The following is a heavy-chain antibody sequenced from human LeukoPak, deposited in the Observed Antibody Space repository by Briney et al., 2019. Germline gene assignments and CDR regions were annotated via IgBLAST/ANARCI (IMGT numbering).Heavy chain of an antibody. CDR2: IKQDGSEK. J-gene: IGHJ4*02. CDR1: GFTFSSYW. V-gene: IGHV3-7*04. CDR3: ARARIMITFGGVIADIFFDY. Sequence: GGSLSLSCAASGFTFSSYWMSWVRQAPGKGLEWVANIKQDGSEKYYVDSVKGRFTISRDNAKNSLYLQMNSPRAEDTAVYYCARARIMITFGGVIADIFFDYWGQGTLVTVSS. D-gene: IGHD3-16*02.